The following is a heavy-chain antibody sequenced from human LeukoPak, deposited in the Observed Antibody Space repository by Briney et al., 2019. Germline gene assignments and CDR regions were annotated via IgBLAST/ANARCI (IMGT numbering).Heavy chain of an antibody. D-gene: IGHD3-22*01. CDR2: INPNSGGT. J-gene: IGHJ1*01. CDR1: GYTFTGYY. Sequence: ASVKVSCRASGYTFTGYYMHWVRQAPGQGLEWMGWINPNSGGTNYAQMFQGRVTMTRDKSISTAYMELSRLRSDDTAVFYCAREDYYDSSGYYKTKEYFQHWGQGTLVTISS. CDR3: AREDYYDSSGYYKTKEYFQH. V-gene: IGHV1-2*02.